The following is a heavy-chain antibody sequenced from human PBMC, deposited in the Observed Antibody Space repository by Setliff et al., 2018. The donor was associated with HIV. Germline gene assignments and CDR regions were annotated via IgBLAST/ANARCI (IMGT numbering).Heavy chain of an antibody. CDR3: ARRVPPIPSGDLDY. CDR2: INPDSGGT. J-gene: IGHJ4*02. D-gene: IGHD4-17*01. CDR1: GYTFTGYY. V-gene: IGHV1-2*02. Sequence: ASVKVSCKASGYTFTGYYMHWVRQAPGQGLEWMGWINPDSGGTNYAQKFQGRVTMTRDTSISTAYMELSRLRSDDTAVYYCARRVPPIPSGDLDYWGQGTLVTVSS.